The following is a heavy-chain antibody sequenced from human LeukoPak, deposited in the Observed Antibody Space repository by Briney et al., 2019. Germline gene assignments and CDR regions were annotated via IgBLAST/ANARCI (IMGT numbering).Heavy chain of an antibody. CDR3: ARLLDYAGDY. D-gene: IGHD4-17*01. CDR2: ISSSDNTM. CDR1: GFTFSSYE. V-gene: IGHV3-48*03. Sequence: GGSLRLSCAASGFTFSSYEMNWVRQAPGKGLEWVSYISSSDNTMYYADSVKGRFTISRDNAKNSLYLQMNSPRAEDTAVYYCARLLDYAGDYWGQGTLVTVSS. J-gene: IGHJ4*02.